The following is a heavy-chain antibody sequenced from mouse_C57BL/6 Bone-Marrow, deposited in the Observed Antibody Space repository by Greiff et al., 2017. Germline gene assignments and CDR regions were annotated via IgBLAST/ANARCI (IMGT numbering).Heavy chain of an antibody. D-gene: IGHD3-3*01. Sequence: VQLHQSGAELVRPGASVKLSCKASGYTFTDYYINWVKQRPGQGLEWIARIYPGSGNTDYNEKFKGKATLTAEKSSSTAYMQLSSLTSEDSAVDFCAKGLLDYWGQGTTLTVSS. CDR2: IYPGSGNT. CDR3: AKGLLDY. CDR1: GYTFTDYY. V-gene: IGHV1-76*01. J-gene: IGHJ2*01.